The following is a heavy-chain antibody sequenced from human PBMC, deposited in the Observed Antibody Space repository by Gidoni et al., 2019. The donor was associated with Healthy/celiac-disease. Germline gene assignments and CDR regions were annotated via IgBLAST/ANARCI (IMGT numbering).Heavy chain of an antibody. D-gene: IGHD2-21*02. CDR2: ISSSSSYI. CDR3: ARVTALDAFDI. V-gene: IGHV3-21*01. Sequence: EVQLVESGGGLVKPGGSLRLSCAASRFTISSYSMNWVRQAPGKGLEWVSSISSSSSYIYYAGSVKGRFTSTRDNAKNSLYLQMNSLRAEDTAVYYCARVTALDAFDIWGQGTMVTVSS. J-gene: IGHJ3*02. CDR1: RFTISSYS.